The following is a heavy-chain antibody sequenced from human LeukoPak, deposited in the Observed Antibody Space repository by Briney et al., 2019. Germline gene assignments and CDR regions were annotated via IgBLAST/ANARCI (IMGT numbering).Heavy chain of an antibody. V-gene: IGHV4-59*08. CDR2: IYYSGST. CDR1: GGSISSYY. D-gene: IGHD4-23*01. J-gene: IGHJ3*02. Sequence: ASETLSLTCTVSGGSISSYYWGWIRQPPGKGLEWIGYIYYSGSTNYNPSLKSRVTISVDTSKNQFSLKLSSVTAADTAVYYCASLIGGDSGGTDTFDIWGQGTMVTVSS. CDR3: ASLIGGDSGGTDTFDI.